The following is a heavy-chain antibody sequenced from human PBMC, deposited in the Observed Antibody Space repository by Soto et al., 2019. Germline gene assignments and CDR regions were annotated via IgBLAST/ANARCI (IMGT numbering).Heavy chain of an antibody. CDR1: GYSFTSYW. Sequence: GESLKISCQGSGYSFTSYWIGWLRQMPGKGLEWMGIIHPGDSDTRYSPSFQGQVTISADKSINTAYLQWSSLKASDTAMYYCARTKGSSYDYYYYGMDVWGQGTTVTVSS. D-gene: IGHD6-13*01. J-gene: IGHJ6*02. V-gene: IGHV5-51*03. CDR2: IHPGDSDT. CDR3: ARTKGSSYDYYYYGMDV.